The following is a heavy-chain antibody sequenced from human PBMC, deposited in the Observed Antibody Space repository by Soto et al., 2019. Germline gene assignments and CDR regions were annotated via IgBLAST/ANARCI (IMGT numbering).Heavy chain of an antibody. V-gene: IGHV3-48*03. CDR1: GFAFSNYE. J-gene: IGHJ4*02. CDR2: ISLSGSTI. D-gene: IGHD1-26*01. Sequence: PGGSLRLSCAASGFAFSNYEMNWVRQAPGKGLEWVSYISLSGSTIYYADSVKGRFTISRDDAKDSLYLEMDGLRADDTAVYYCARESFSASPNFFDYLGQGTLVTVSS. CDR3: ARESFSASPNFFDY.